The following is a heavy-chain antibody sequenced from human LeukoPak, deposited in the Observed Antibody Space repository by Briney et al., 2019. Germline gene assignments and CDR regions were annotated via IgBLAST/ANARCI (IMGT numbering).Heavy chain of an antibody. CDR2: INHSGST. J-gene: IGHJ2*01. CDR1: GGSISSYY. D-gene: IGHD2-2*01. V-gene: IGHV4-34*01. Sequence: PSETLSLTCTVSGGSISSYYWSWIRQPPGKGLEWIGEINHSGSTNYNPSLKSRVTISVDTSKNQFSLKLSSVTAADTAVYYCARVFCSSTSCSEYFDLWGRGTLVTVSS. CDR3: ARVFCSSTSCSEYFDL.